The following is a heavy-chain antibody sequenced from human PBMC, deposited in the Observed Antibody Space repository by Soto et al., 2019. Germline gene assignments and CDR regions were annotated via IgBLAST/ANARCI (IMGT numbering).Heavy chain of an antibody. CDR3: ARHRSRDAFDI. D-gene: IGHD6-13*01. CDR2: IKQDGSEK. CDR1: GFTFSIYW. V-gene: IGHV3-7*01. Sequence: GGSLRLSCAASGFTFSIYWMSWVRQAPGKGLEWVANIKQDGSEKYYVDSVKGRFTISRDNAKNSLYLQMNSLRAEDTAVYYCARHRSRDAFDIWGQGTMVTVSS. J-gene: IGHJ3*02.